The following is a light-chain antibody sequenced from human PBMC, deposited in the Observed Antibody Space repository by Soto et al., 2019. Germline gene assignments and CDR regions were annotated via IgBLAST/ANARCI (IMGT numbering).Light chain of an antibody. J-gene: IGLJ2*01. V-gene: IGLV1-40*01. CDR1: SSNIGAGYD. CDR2: GNT. CDR3: LSFDSSLSVV. Sequence: QSVLTQPPSVSGAPGQRVTNSCTGSSSNIGAGYDVHWYQQLPGRAPKLLIYGNTNRPSGVPDRFSGSKSGTSASLAITGLQAEDEADYYCLSFDSSLSVVLGGGTKVTVL.